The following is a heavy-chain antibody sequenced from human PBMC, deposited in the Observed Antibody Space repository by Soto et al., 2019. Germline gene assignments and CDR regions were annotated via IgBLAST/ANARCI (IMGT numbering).Heavy chain of an antibody. Sequence: GVSVTVSCKGSGFTFTCSSIHWVRKAPGQNLQWLGWIDTNNGRTKYSQSFQGRVTISRDTSASTAYMELNSLKSEDTAVYYCARGHWTQTLADYYLDSWAQGTLVTVSS. CDR2: IDTNNGRT. D-gene: IGHD1-1*01. J-gene: IGHJ4*02. CDR3: ARGHWTQTLADYYLDS. V-gene: IGHV1-3*04. CDR1: GFTFTCSS.